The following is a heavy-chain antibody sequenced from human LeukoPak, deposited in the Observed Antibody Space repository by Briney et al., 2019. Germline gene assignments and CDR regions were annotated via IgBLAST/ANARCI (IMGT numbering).Heavy chain of an antibody. CDR1: GYTFTGYY. CDR2: INPNSGGT. J-gene: IGHJ4*02. Sequence: GASVKVSCKASGYTFTGYYMHWVRQAPGQGLEWMGWINPNSGGTNYAQKFQGRATMTRDTSISTAYMELSRLRSDDTAVYYCARGIYSSGSDYFDYWGQGTLVTVSS. V-gene: IGHV1-2*02. CDR3: ARGIYSSGSDYFDY. D-gene: IGHD6-19*01.